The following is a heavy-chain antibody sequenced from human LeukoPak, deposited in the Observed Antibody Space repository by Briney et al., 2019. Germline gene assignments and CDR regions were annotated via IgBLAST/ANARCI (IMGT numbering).Heavy chain of an antibody. CDR2: ISYDGSNK. D-gene: IGHD4-23*01. CDR1: GFTFSSYA. J-gene: IGHJ4*02. Sequence: GGSLGLSCAASGFTFSSYAMHWVRQAPGKGLEWVAVISYDGSNKYYADSVKGRFTISRDNSKNTLYLQMNSLRAEDTAVYYCAREGGNSLYYFDYWGQGTLVTVSS. V-gene: IGHV3-30*04. CDR3: AREGGNSLYYFDY.